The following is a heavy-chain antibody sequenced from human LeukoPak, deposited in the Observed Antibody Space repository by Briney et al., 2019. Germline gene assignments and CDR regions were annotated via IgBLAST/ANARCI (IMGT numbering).Heavy chain of an antibody. CDR3: ARALRDGYYYYYYYMDV. CDR2: ISSAAYTI. J-gene: IGHJ6*03. Sequence: GGSLRLSCAASGFSLRTYSMNWVRQAPGKGLEWLSFISSAAYTIYYADSVKGRFTISRDNSKNTLYLQMNSLRAEDTAVYYCARALRDGYYYYYYYMDVWGKGTTVTISS. D-gene: IGHD5-24*01. V-gene: IGHV3-48*01. CDR1: GFSLRTYS.